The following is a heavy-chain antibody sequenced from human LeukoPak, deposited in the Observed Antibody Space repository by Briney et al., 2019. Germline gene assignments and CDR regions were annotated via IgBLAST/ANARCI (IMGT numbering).Heavy chain of an antibody. Sequence: PAETLSLTCTVSGGSISSGGYYWSRIRQPPGKGLEWIGYSYHSGSTYYNPSLKSRVTISLHRSKNQLPLTLSSVTAAHTPVYYCAPLNSDSTGYRRFDPWRQRTLVTVS. CDR1: GGSISSGGYY. D-gene: IGHD3-22*01. V-gene: IGHV4-30-2*01. CDR2: SYHSGST. CDR3: APLNSDSTGYRRFDP. J-gene: IGHJ5*02.